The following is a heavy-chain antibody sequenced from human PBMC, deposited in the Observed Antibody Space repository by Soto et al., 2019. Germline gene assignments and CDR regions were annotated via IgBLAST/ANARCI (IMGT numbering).Heavy chain of an antibody. CDR2: IYYSGIT. V-gene: IGHV4-59*08. Sequence: SETLSLTCTVAGGSISNYYWSWIRQPPGKGLEWIGCIYYSGITNYNPSLRSRVTISVDTSKNQFSLKLSSVTAADTAVYYCARREYYFDYWGQGTLVTVSS. CDR1: GGSISNYY. J-gene: IGHJ4*02. CDR3: ARREYYFDY.